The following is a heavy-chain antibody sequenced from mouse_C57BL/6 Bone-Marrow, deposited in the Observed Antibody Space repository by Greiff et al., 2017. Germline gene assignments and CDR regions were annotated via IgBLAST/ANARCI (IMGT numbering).Heavy chain of an antibody. CDR3: AHGNYFYWYFAV. Sequence: QVQLKQPGAELVKPGASVKLSCKASGYTFTSYWMHWVKQRPGRGLEWIGRIDPNSGGTKYNEKFKSKATLTVDKPSSTAYMQLSGLTSADSAVYYCAHGNYFYWYFAVWGTGTTVTVSS. V-gene: IGHV1-72*01. J-gene: IGHJ1*03. D-gene: IGHD2-1*01. CDR1: GYTFTSYW. CDR2: IDPNSGGT.